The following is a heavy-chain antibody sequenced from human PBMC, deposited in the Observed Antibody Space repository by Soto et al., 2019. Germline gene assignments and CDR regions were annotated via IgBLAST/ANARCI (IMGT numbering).Heavy chain of an antibody. CDR3: ARARRSSWYAP. CDR2: ISADNGNT. Sequence: QVQLVQSGAEVKKPGASVKVSCKASGYTFTSYAISWVRQAPGQGLEWMGWISADNGNTNYAQKLQGRVTMTTDTSTSKAYKERRSRRPDDKAAEYCARARRSSWYAPGGQGTLVTVAS. CDR1: GYTFTSYA. J-gene: IGHJ5*02. V-gene: IGHV1-18*01. D-gene: IGHD6-13*01.